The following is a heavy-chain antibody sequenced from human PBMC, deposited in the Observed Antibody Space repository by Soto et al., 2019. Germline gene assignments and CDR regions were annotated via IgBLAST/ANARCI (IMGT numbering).Heavy chain of an antibody. CDR1: GGSISSTSYY. V-gene: IGHV4-39*01. Sequence: SETLSLTCTVSGGSISSTSYYWGWIRQPPGKGLEWIGTMYYSGSTYYNPSLKSRVTISVDTSKVQVSLRLSSLTAADTAVYYCASSYYDSSVYYYPPYYFDCWGQGTLVTVSS. J-gene: IGHJ4*02. CDR2: MYYSGST. D-gene: IGHD3-22*01. CDR3: ASSYYDSSVYYYPPYYFDC.